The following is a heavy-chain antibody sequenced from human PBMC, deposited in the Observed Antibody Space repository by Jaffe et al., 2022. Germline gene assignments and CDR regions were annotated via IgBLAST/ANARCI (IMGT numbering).Heavy chain of an antibody. Sequence: QVQLQQWGAGLLKPSETLSLTCAVYGGSFSGYYWSWIRQPPGKGLEWIGEINHSGSTNYNPSLKSRVTISVDTSKNQFSLKLSSVTAADTAVYYCARGRGGANYDSSAPRADYWGQGTLVTVSS. V-gene: IGHV4-34*01. CDR3: ARGRGGANYDSSAPRADY. J-gene: IGHJ4*02. CDR1: GGSFSGYY. CDR2: INHSGST. D-gene: IGHD3-22*01.